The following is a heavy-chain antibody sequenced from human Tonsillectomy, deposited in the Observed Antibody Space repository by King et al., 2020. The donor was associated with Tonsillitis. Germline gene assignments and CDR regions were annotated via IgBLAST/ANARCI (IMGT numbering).Heavy chain of an antibody. CDR3: ARDRGYTSGWDDASDI. CDR2: IIPILGIT. D-gene: IGHD6-19*01. CDR1: GGTFTSHP. Sequence: QLVQSGAEVKKPGSSMKVSCKASGGTFTSHPINWVRQAPGQGLKWMGRIIPILGITNYAQKFQDRVTITADKSTSTVNMELRSLTSDDTAVYYCARDRGYTSGWDDASDIWGQGTMVTVSS. V-gene: IGHV1-69*09. J-gene: IGHJ3*02.